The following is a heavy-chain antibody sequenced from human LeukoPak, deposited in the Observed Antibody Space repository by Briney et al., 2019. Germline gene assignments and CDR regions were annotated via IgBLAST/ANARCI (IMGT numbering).Heavy chain of an antibody. V-gene: IGHV1-18*01. CDR2: ISAYHGNT. J-gene: IGHJ4*02. Sequence: ASVRVSCKASGYTFTSYGISWVRQAPGEGLEGMGWISAYHGNTPYPQTLQATLTMPTHTSTSTAYMELTSLRSDDTAVYYCPSLLPGDWGQGTLVTVSS. CDR1: GYTFTSYG. CDR3: PSLLPGD.